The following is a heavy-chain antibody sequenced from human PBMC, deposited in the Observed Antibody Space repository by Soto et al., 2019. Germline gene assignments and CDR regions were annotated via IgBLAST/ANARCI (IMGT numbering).Heavy chain of an antibody. CDR1: GFTFSGFP. D-gene: IGHD1-1*01. Sequence: VQLLESGGGLVQPGGSLSLSCAASGFTFSGFPMNWVRQAPGKGLDWVSTISATTPNTYYADSVKGRFTISRDNSKSTLYLQMNSLRVEDTAVYYCARGWNLDLWGQGTLVT. CDR2: ISATTPNT. V-gene: IGHV3-23*01. J-gene: IGHJ5*02. CDR3: ARGWNLDL.